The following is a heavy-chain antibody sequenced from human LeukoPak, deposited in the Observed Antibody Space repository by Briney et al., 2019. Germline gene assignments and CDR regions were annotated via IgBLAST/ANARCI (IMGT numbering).Heavy chain of an antibody. Sequence: ASVKVSCKASGYTFTGYYMHWVRQAPGQGLEWMGWINPNSGGTNYAQKFQGRVTMTRDTSISTAYMELSRLRSDDTAVYYCARNFYFDSSDYYHYWGQGTLVTVSP. CDR2: INPNSGGT. V-gene: IGHV1-2*02. D-gene: IGHD3-22*01. J-gene: IGHJ4*02. CDR3: ARNFYFDSSDYYHY. CDR1: GYTFTGYY.